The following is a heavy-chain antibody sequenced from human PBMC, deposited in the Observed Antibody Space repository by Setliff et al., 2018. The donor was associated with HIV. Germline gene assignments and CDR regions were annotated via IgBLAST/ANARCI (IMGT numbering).Heavy chain of an antibody. CDR2: IYTSGST. Sequence: SETLSLTCTVSGGSISSYYWSWIRQPAGKGLEWIGRIYTSGSTNYNPSLKSRVTMSVDTSKNQFSLKLSSVTAADTAVYYCASSGYSLYYYYGMDVWGQGTTVTVSS. J-gene: IGHJ6*02. CDR1: GGSISSYY. CDR3: ASSGYSLYYYYGMDV. D-gene: IGHD1-26*01. V-gene: IGHV4-4*07.